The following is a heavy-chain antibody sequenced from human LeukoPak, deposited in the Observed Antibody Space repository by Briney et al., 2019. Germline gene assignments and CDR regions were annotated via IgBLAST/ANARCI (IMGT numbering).Heavy chain of an antibody. J-gene: IGHJ3*02. V-gene: IGHV3-15*01. CDR2: IKSKTDGGTT. CDR3: TTDYDLRAFDI. Sequence: GGSLRLSCAASGFTFSNAWMSWVRQAPGKGLEWVGRIKSKTDGGTTDYAAPVKGRFTISRDDTKNTLYLQMNSLKTEDTAVYYCTTDYDLRAFDIWGQGTMVTVSS. D-gene: IGHD3-16*01. CDR1: GFTFSNAW.